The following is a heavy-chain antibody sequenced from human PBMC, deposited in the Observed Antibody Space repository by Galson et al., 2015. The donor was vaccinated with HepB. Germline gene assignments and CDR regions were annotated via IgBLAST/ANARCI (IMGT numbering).Heavy chain of an antibody. CDR2: INGGNGNI. Sequence: SVKVSCKASGYMFSSNAMHWVRQAPGQRLEWMGRINGGNGNIKYSQKFQGRVTITRDTSASIVYMELSSLRSEDTAVYYCAGHVDYGGNSDLWFDPWGQGTLVTVSS. V-gene: IGHV1-3*01. CDR1: GYMFSSNA. J-gene: IGHJ5*02. D-gene: IGHD4-23*01. CDR3: AGHVDYGGNSDLWFDP.